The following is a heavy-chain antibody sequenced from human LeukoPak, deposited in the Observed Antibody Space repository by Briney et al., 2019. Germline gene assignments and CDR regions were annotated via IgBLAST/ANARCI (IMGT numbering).Heavy chain of an antibody. CDR3: ARFNGRRYMDV. CDR1: GGSISSYY. CDR2: IYYSGNT. V-gene: IGHV4-59*08. D-gene: IGHD2-8*01. Sequence: SETLSLTCTVPGGSISSYYWSWIRQPPGKGREWIGYIYYSGNTNYNPSLKSRVIISVNTSKNQFSLKLSSVTAADTAVYYCARFNGRRYMDVWGKGTTVTVSS. J-gene: IGHJ6*03.